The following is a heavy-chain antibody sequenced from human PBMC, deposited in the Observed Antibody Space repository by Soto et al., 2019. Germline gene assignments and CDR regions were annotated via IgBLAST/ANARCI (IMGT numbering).Heavy chain of an antibody. CDR3: ARAADIRYSSSSDYYYYMDV. V-gene: IGHV5-51*01. Sequence: GESLKISCKGSGYSFTSYWIGWVRQMPGKGLEWMGIIYPGDSDTRYSPSFQGQVTISADKSISTAYLQWSSLKASDTAMYYCARAADIRYSSSSDYYYYMDVWGKGTTVTVSS. D-gene: IGHD6-6*01. CDR2: IYPGDSDT. J-gene: IGHJ6*03. CDR1: GYSFTSYW.